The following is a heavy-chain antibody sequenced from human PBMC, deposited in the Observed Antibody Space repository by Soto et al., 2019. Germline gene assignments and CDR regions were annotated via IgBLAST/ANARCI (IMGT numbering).Heavy chain of an antibody. CDR1: GYNFDSFW. CDR2: IYPGDSDT. Sequence: PGESLKISCQGPGYNFDSFWIGWVRQMPGKGLEWMGIIYPGDSDTRYNPSFQGQVTMSADKSISTVYLQWSSLKASDTAIYYCARHGSIGARLNYFDPWGQGTQVTVSS. D-gene: IGHD6-6*01. J-gene: IGHJ5*02. CDR3: ARHGSIGARLNYFDP. V-gene: IGHV5-51*01.